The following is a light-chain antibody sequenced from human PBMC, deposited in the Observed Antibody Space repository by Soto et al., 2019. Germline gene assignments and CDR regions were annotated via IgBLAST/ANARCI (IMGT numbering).Light chain of an antibody. Sequence: QSVLTQPPSASGTPGQRVTISCSGSSSNIGSKYVCWYQQLPGPAPKLLIYKNNQRPSGVPDRFSGSKSGTSASLAISGLRSEDEADYYCAAWDDSLSGYVFGTGTKVTVL. V-gene: IGLV1-47*01. CDR2: KNN. J-gene: IGLJ1*01. CDR3: AAWDDSLSGYV. CDR1: SSNIGSKY.